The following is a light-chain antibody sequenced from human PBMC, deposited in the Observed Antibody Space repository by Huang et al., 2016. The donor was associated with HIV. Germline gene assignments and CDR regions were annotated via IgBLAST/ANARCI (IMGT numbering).Light chain of an antibody. V-gene: IGKV4-1*01. CDR2: GAS. CDR1: QSVLHSSANKNF. Sequence: DIVMTQSPDSLAVSLGERATINCKSSQSVLHSSANKNFLAWYQQKPGQPPKLLIYGASTRGSGVPDRFSSRGSATEFTLTISSLQAEDVAVYYCQQYYASSITFGQGTRLEIK. J-gene: IGKJ5*01. CDR3: QQYYASSIT.